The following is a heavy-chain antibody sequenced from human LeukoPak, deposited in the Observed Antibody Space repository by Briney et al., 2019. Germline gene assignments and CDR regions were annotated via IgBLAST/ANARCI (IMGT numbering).Heavy chain of an antibody. CDR3: ARDGGYSSPYFDY. CDR2: IYSGGST. Sequence: GGSLRLSCAASGFTVSSNYMSWVRQAPGKGLEWVSVIYSGGSTYYADSVKGRFTISRHNSKNTLYLQMNSLRAEDTAVYYCARDGGYSSPYFDYWGQGTLVTVSS. V-gene: IGHV3-53*04. J-gene: IGHJ4*02. D-gene: IGHD6-13*01. CDR1: GFTVSSNY.